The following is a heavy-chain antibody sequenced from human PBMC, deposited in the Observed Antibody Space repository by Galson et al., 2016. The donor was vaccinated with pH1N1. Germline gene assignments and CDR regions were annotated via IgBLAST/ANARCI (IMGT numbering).Heavy chain of an antibody. V-gene: IGHV1-69*10. CDR3: ARMSSGYNTIDS. J-gene: IGHJ4*02. D-gene: IGHD6-25*01. CDR2: IIPILGAP. CDR1: RDTFINYA. Sequence: SVKVSCKASRDTFINYAFSWVRQAPGKGLEWMGGIIPILGAPNYAQNFQGRVTISTDKSTTTAYMELTGLTSGDTAIYYCARMSSGYNTIDSWGLGTLITVSS.